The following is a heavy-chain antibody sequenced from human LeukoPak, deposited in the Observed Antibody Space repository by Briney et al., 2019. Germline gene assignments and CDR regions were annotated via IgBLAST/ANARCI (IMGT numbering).Heavy chain of an antibody. D-gene: IGHD3-10*01. V-gene: IGHV3-23*01. CDR2: ISGSGGST. J-gene: IGHJ4*02. CDR1: GFTFSSYA. Sequence: GGSLRLSCAASGFTFSSYAMSWVRQAPGKGLEWVSAISGSGGSTYYADSVKGRFTISRDNSKNTLYLQMNSLRAEDTAVYYCAKVPVYYGSGSYFDYWGQGTLVTVSS. CDR3: AKVPVYYGSGSYFDY.